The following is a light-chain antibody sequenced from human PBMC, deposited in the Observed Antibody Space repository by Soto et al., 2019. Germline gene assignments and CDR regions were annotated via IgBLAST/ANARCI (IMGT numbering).Light chain of an antibody. CDR1: QSVSSS. V-gene: IGKV3-11*01. CDR3: QQHSNWPLT. J-gene: IGKJ4*01. Sequence: EIVLTQSPGTLSLSPGERATLSCRASQSVSSSLAWYQQNPGQAPRLLIFDASNRATGIPVRFSGSGSGTDFTLTISSLEPEDFTVYYCQQHSNWPLTFGGGTMVDIK. CDR2: DAS.